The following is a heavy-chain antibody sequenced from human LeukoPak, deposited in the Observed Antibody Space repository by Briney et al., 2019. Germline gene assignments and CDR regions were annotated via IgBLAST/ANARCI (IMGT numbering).Heavy chain of an antibody. V-gene: IGHV1-2*04. J-gene: IGHJ4*02. D-gene: IGHD1-26*01. CDR1: GYTFADYF. CDR2: INPNTGGA. CDR3: ARDLTSTSNWEFDY. Sequence: ASVKVSCKASGYTFADYFIHWVRQAPGQGLEWMGRINPNTGGAESAPKFQGWVTMTRDTSISTAYVEVNRLISDDTAVYYCARDLTSTSNWEFDYWGQGTLVIVSS.